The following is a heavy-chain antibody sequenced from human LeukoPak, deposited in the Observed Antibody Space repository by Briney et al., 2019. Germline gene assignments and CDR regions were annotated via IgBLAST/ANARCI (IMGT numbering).Heavy chain of an antibody. V-gene: IGHV3-73*01. D-gene: IGHD6-19*01. CDR2: IRSKANSYAT. Sequence: PGGSLRLSCAASGFTFSGSAMHWVRQASGKGLEWVGRIRSKANSYATAYAASVKGRFTISRDDSKNTAYLQMNSLKTEDTAVYYCSLAVAGSGGWGQGTLVTVSS. CDR1: GFTFSGSA. CDR3: SLAVAGSGG. J-gene: IGHJ4*02.